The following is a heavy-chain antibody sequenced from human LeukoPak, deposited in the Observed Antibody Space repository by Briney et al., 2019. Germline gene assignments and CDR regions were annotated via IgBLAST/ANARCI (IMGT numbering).Heavy chain of an antibody. V-gene: IGHV4-34*01. CDR2: INHSGST. CDR1: GGSFSGYY. CDR3: ARYRILTYCSGGSCYTKNWFDP. D-gene: IGHD2-15*01. J-gene: IGHJ5*02. Sequence: SETLSLTCAVYGGSFSGYYWSWIRQPPGKGLEWIGEINHSGSTNYNPSLKSRVTISVDTSKNQFSLKLSSVTAADTAVYYCARYRILTYCSGGSCYTKNWFDPWGQGTLVTVSS.